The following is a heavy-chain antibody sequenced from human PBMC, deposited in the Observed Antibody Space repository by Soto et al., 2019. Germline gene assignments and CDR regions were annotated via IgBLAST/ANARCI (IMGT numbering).Heavy chain of an antibody. CDR2: ISYDGSNK. CDR3: AKGNGYSYGYAYFDY. J-gene: IGHJ4*02. D-gene: IGHD5-18*01. Sequence: GGSLRLSCAASGFTFSSYGMHWVRQAPGKGLEWVAVISYDGSNKYYADSVKGRFTISRDNSKNTLYLQMNSLRAEDTAVYYCAKGNGYSYGYAYFDYWGQGTLVTVSS. V-gene: IGHV3-30*18. CDR1: GFTFSSYG.